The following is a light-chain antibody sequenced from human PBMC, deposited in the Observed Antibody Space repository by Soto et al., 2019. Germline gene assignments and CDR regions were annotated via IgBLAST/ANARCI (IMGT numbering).Light chain of an antibody. J-gene: IGKJ4*01. CDR3: QQRSNWPPIIT. V-gene: IGKV3-11*01. CDR2: DAS. CDR1: QSVTTY. Sequence: EIVFTQSPATLSLSPGERATLSCRASQSVTTYLAWYQQKPGQAPRLLIYDASNRAPGIPARFSDSGSGTDFTLTVSSLEPEDSALYYCQQRSNWPPIITFGGGTKVDIK.